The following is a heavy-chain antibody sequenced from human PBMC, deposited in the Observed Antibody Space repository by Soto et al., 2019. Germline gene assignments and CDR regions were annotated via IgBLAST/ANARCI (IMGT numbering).Heavy chain of an antibody. D-gene: IGHD1-1*01. Sequence: QVQLQESGPGLVKPSGTLSLTCAVSGGSISSTKWWTWVRQPPGKGLEWIAEISHSEGSNYNPSRKSRVAMSLDNSKNQFSRRLSSVTAADTAVYYCATQHISYTWDVWGQGTTVTVS. CDR2: ISHSEGS. J-gene: IGHJ6*02. CDR3: ATQHISYTWDV. V-gene: IGHV4-4*02. CDR1: GGSISSTKW.